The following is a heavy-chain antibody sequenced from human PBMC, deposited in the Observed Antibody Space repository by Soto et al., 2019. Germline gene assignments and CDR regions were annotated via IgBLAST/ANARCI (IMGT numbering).Heavy chain of an antibody. V-gene: IGHV4-61*01. Sequence: SEPLSPSCTVSGGSVRTGSYYWSWIRQPPAKGLEWIGYIYYSGSTNYNPSLKRRVTISVDTSKNQFSLKLSSVTAADTAVYYSATDQAIFGVEFYYYYYGMDVWGQGTTDT. J-gene: IGHJ6*02. CDR3: ATDQAIFGVEFYYYYYGMDV. CDR2: IYYSGST. D-gene: IGHD3-3*01. CDR1: GGSVRTGSYY.